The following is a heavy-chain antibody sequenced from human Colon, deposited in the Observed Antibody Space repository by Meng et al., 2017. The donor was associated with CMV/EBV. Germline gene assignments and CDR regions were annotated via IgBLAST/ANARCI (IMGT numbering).Heavy chain of an antibody. CDR1: GFTFGTSV. CDR3: AKGQNNTGFHPSSYGLDV. J-gene: IGHJ6*02. CDR2: ISASGGKT. Sequence: GESLKISCAASGFTFGTSVMAWVRLAPGKGLQWLSAISASGGKTYNAQSVKGRFTISRDNSRNLLYLQMTSLRAEDTAVYYCAKGQNNTGFHPSSYGLDVWGPGTAVTVSS. D-gene: IGHD2-8*02. V-gene: IGHV3-23*01.